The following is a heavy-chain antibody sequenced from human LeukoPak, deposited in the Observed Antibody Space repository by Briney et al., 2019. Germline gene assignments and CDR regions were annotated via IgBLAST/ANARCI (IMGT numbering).Heavy chain of an antibody. Sequence: SGPTLVNPPQPLTLTCTLSGFSLSTSGVGVGWIRQPPGKALEWLALIYWDDDKRYSPSLKSRLTITKDTSKNQVVLTMTNMDPVDTATYYCSHRRVGVHFDYWGQGTLVTVSS. CDR3: SHRRVGVHFDY. CDR2: IYWDDDK. CDR1: GFSLSTSGVG. D-gene: IGHD1-26*01. J-gene: IGHJ4*02. V-gene: IGHV2-5*02.